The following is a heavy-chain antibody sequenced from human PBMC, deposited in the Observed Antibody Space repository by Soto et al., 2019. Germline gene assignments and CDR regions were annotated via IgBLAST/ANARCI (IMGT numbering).Heavy chain of an antibody. CDR2: ISYDGSNK. V-gene: IGHV3-30*18. D-gene: IGHD6-13*01. CDR1: GFTFSSYG. Sequence: QVQLVESGGGVVQPGRSLRLSCAASGFTFSSYGMHWVRQAPGKGLEWVAVISYDGSNKYYADSVKGRFTISRDNSKNTLYLQMNSLRAEDTAVYYCAKDRNPRQTQIPIAAAGSWGQGTLVTVSS. CDR3: AKDRNPRQTQIPIAAAGS. J-gene: IGHJ4*02.